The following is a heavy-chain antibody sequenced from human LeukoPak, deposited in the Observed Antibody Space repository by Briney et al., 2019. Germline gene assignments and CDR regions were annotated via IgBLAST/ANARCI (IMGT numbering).Heavy chain of an antibody. CDR3: ARQSRDGSKTRGYYYDY. J-gene: IGHJ4*02. V-gene: IGHV5-51*01. CDR1: GYIFTHYW. CDR2: IYTADSDT. D-gene: IGHD3-10*01. Sequence: GESLKISCRVSGYIFTHYWIGWVRQMPGNGLESMGIIYTADSDTTYSPSFQGQVTISADKSISTVYLQWSSLKASDTAMYYCARQSRDGSKTRGYYYDYWGQGTLVTVSS.